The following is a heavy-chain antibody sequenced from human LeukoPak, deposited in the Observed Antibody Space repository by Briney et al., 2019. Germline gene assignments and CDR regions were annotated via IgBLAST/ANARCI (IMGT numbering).Heavy chain of an antibody. D-gene: IGHD1-1*01. J-gene: IGHJ4*02. CDR1: GGSFSGSY. Sequence: SETLSHTCAVYGGSFSGSYWSWIRQSPGKGLEWIGEIHHSGSTNYNPSLKSRVTISLGTSNNQFSLKLTSVTAADTAVYYCARSRASVATAGTFGDWGQGALVTVSS. CDR3: ARSRASVATAGTFGD. V-gene: IGHV4-34*01. CDR2: IHHSGST.